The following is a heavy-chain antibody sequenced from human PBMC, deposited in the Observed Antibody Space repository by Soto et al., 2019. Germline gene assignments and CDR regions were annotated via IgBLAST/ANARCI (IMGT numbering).Heavy chain of an antibody. CDR1: GFTFSSYG. Sequence: AGGSLRLSCAASGFTFSSYGMHWVRQAPGKGLEWVAVIWYDGSNKYYADSVKGRFTISRDNSKNTLYLQMNSLRAEDTAVYYCARGRSYGDYSRYYYGMDVWGQGTTVTVSS. CDR3: ARGRSYGDYSRYYYGMDV. D-gene: IGHD4-17*01. V-gene: IGHV3-33*01. CDR2: IWYDGSNK. J-gene: IGHJ6*02.